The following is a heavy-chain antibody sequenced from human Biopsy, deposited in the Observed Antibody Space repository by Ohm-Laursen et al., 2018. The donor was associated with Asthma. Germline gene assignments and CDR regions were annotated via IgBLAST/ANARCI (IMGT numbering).Heavy chain of an antibody. CDR2: ISFDGTNR. D-gene: IGHD1-26*01. Sequence: SSLRLSCSATGFRFPIYGMHWVRQAPGKGLDWVAVISFDGTNRNYTDSVKGRFTISRDNSRNTLHLEMNSLRAEDTAVYFCAKEVFPGWELRRGPDSWGQGTLVTVSS. CDR1: GFRFPIYG. CDR3: AKEVFPGWELRRGPDS. J-gene: IGHJ4*02. V-gene: IGHV3-30*18.